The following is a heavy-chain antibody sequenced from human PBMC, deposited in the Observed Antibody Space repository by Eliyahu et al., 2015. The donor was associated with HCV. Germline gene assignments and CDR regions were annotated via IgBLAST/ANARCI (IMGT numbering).Heavy chain of an antibody. J-gene: IGHJ5*02. V-gene: IGHV3-74*01. D-gene: IGHD2/OR15-2a*01. CDR2: INTDGSDT. CDR1: GFTFNTYW. CDR3: TRAYFRNWFDP. Sequence: EVQLVESGGGLVQPGGSLRLSCAASGFTFNTYWMHWVRQAPGKGLTWVARINTDGSDTRYADSVEGRFTISRDNAKNTLYLQXNSLRIEDTAVYYCTRAYFRNWFDPWGQGTLVTVSS.